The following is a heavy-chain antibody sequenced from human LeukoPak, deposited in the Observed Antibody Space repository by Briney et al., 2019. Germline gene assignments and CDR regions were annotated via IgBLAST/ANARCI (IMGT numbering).Heavy chain of an antibody. J-gene: IGHJ2*01. CDR2: IYYSGST. D-gene: IGHD4-17*01. V-gene: IGHV4-59*01. Sequence: SETLSLTCTVSGGSISGYYWSWIRQPPGKGLEWIGYIYYSGSTNYNPSLKSRVTISVDTSKNQFSLKLNSVTAADTAVYYCARERTTVTTRAYWYFDLWGRGTLVTVSS. CDR1: GGSISGYY. CDR3: ARERTTVTTRAYWYFDL.